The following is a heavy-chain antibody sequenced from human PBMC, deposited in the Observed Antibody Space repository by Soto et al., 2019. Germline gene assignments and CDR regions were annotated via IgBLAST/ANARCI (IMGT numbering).Heavy chain of an antibody. D-gene: IGHD3-10*01. J-gene: IGHJ5*01. CDR3: AREAAETVGDGYWFDP. Sequence: QVQLKESGQGLVKPSETLSLTCSVSGDSFSGYYWSWIRQSAGKGLECIGCVYTSGNTDYNPSLRSQGAISIDTYKNMISLKLTSVTAAVTAVYYCAREAAETVGDGYWFDPLGQGTLVTVSS. CDR2: VYTSGNT. V-gene: IGHV4-4*07. CDR1: GDSFSGYY.